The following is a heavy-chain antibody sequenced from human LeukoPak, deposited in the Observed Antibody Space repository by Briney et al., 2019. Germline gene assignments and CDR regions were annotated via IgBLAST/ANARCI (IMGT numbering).Heavy chain of an antibody. V-gene: IGHV3-23*01. CDR2: ISGSGGST. D-gene: IGHD2-21*02. Sequence: WGSLSLSCAASGFTFSSYAMSWVRQAPGKGLEWVSAISGSGGSTYYADSVKGRFTISRDNSKNTLYLQMNSLRAEDTAVYYCAKDRAYCGGDCYSSYYYYYYGMDVWGQGTTVTVSS. CDR1: GFTFSSYA. J-gene: IGHJ6*02. CDR3: AKDRAYCGGDCYSSYYYYYYGMDV.